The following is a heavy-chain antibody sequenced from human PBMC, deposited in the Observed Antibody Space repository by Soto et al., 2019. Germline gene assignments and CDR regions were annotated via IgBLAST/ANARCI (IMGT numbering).Heavy chain of an antibody. Sequence: ESGGDLVQPGGSLRLSCAASGFTFSSYEMHWVRQAPGKGLEWLALIYWNDDKRYSPSLKARLTITKDTSKNQVVLTMTNMDPVDTATYYCAHRPSGWYLFDYWGQGTLVTVSS. CDR1: GFTFSSYEMH. CDR3: AHRPSGWYLFDY. J-gene: IGHJ4*02. CDR2: IYWNDDK. V-gene: IGHV2-5*08. D-gene: IGHD6-19*01.